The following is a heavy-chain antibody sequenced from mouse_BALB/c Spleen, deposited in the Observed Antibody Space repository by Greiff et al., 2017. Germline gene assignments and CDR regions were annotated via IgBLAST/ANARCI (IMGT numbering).Heavy chain of an antibody. V-gene: IGHV7-1*02. J-gene: IGHJ2*01. CDR3: ARDAGGFDY. CDR1: GFTFSDFY. CDR2: SRNKANDYTT. Sequence: EVKVVDSGGGLVQPGGSLRLSCATSGFTFSDFYMEWVRQPPGKRLEWIAASRNKANDYTTEYSASVKGRFIVSRDTSQSILYLQMNALRAEDTAIYYCARDAGGFDYWGQGTTLTVSS.